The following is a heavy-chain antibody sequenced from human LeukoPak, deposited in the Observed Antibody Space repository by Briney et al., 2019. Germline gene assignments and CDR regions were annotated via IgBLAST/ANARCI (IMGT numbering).Heavy chain of an antibody. V-gene: IGHV4-4*07. CDR2: IYMGTT. Sequence: SETLSLTCTVSGGSISAFFWTWLRQSAGQGLEWIGRIYMGTTYYNPSVESRATISVDTSNNRFSLKLTSLTAADTAVYYCARGTEMTSSSGYYSFDYGGRGSLVTVSS. CDR3: ARGTEMTSSSGYYSFDY. CDR1: GGSISAFF. J-gene: IGHJ4*02. D-gene: IGHD3-22*01.